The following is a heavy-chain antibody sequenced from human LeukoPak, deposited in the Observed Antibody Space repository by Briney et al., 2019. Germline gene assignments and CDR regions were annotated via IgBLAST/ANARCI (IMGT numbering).Heavy chain of an antibody. J-gene: IGHJ5*02. CDR1: RFTFTNYA. D-gene: IGHD5-18*01. Sequence: PGGSLRLSCAASRFTFTNYAMSWVRQAPGKGLEWVSAISGSGGSTYYADSVKGRFTISRDNSKNTLYLQMNSLRAEDTAVYYCAKDISLQLWFETWGQGTLVTVSS. CDR3: AKDISLQLWFET. CDR2: ISGSGGST. V-gene: IGHV3-23*01.